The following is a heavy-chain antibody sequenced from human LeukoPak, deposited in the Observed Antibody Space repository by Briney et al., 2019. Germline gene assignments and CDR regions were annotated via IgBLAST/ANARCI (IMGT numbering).Heavy chain of an antibody. CDR1: GLTFSSYS. D-gene: IGHD3-22*01. J-gene: IGHJ4*02. CDR2: ISSSSSTI. CDR3: ARDGGPIVVVNECFDY. Sequence: GGSLRLSCAASGLTFSSYSMNWVRQAPGKGLESVSYISSSSSTIYYADSVKGRFTISRDNAKNSLYLQMNSLRAEDTAVYYCARDGGPIVVVNECFDYWGQGTLVTVSS. V-gene: IGHV3-48*01.